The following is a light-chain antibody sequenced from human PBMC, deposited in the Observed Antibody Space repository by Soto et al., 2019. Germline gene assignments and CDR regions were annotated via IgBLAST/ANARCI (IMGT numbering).Light chain of an antibody. CDR1: SSDIGGYKY. CDR3: TSYSRYRVLV. V-gene: IGLV2-14*01. CDR2: EVS. J-gene: IGLJ3*02. Sequence: QSVLTQPVSVSGSLGQSITISCTGTSSDIGGYKYVSWYQQHSGKAPKLIIFEVSNRPSGVSDRFSGSNSGNTASLTISGLQAEDEADYYCTSYSRYRVLVFGGGTKVTVL.